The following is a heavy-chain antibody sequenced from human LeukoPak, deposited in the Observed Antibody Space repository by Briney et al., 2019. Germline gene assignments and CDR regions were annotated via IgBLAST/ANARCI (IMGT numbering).Heavy chain of an antibody. CDR1: GYTFTSYD. CDR2: MNPNSGNT. CDR3: ARAPSAGELPEDDVFDI. V-gene: IGHV1-8*01. J-gene: IGHJ3*02. Sequence: ASVKVSCKASGYTFTSYDINWVRQATGQGLEWMGWMNPNSGNTGYAQKFQGRVTMTRNTSISTAYMELSSLRSEDTAVYYCARAPSAGELPEDDVFDIWGQGTMVTVSS. D-gene: IGHD1-26*01.